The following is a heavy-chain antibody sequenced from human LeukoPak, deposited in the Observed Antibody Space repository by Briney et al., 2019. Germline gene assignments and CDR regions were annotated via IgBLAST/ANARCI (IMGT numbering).Heavy chain of an antibody. V-gene: IGHV1-18*01. CDR3: ARDWSAYGSGSYLDY. CDR2: ISGYNGNT. Sequence: GASVKVSCKASGYTFTSYGISWVRQAPGQGLEWMGWISGYNGNTNYAQKLQGRVTMTTDTSTNTAYMELRSLRSDDTAVYYCARDWSAYGSGSYLDYWGQGTLVTVSS. J-gene: IGHJ4*02. CDR1: GYTFTSYG. D-gene: IGHD3-10*01.